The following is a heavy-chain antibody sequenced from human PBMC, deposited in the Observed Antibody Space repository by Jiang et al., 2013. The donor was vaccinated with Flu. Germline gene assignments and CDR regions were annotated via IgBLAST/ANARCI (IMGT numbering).Heavy chain of an antibody. CDR2: INHSGST. V-gene: IGHV4-34*01. CDR3: ARGGDILTGYYNDY. D-gene: IGHD3-9*01. CDR1: GGSFSGYY. Sequence: LLKPSETLSLTCAVYGGSFSGYYWSWIRQPPGKGLEWIGEINHSGSTNYNPSLKSRVTISVDTSKNQFSLKLSSVTAADTAVYYCARGGDILTGYYNDYWGQGTLVTVSS. J-gene: IGHJ4*02.